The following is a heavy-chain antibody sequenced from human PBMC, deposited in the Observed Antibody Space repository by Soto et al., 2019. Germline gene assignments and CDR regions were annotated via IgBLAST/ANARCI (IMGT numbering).Heavy chain of an antibody. J-gene: IGHJ4*02. Sequence: PLETLCLTCTVAGGSIRSYYWSWIRQPPGKGLEWIGYIYYSGSTNYNPSLKSRVTISVDTSKNQFSLKLSSVTAADTAVYYCARDLYGDYYFDYWGQGTLVTVSS. CDR2: IYYSGST. CDR1: GGSIRSYY. CDR3: ARDLYGDYYFDY. V-gene: IGHV4-59*01. D-gene: IGHD4-17*01.